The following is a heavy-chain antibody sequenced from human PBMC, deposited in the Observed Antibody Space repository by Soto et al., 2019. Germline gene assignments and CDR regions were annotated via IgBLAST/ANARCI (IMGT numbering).Heavy chain of an antibody. CDR3: ARGPYSNYVVDY. Sequence: QVQLQESGPGLVKPSETLSLTCTVSGGPINSGGYYWSWIRQHPGKGLEWIGYIYYTGNTYYNPSLKSRVTISVDTSKNQFSLKLSSVTAADTAVYYCARGPYSNYVVDYWGQGTLVTVSS. V-gene: IGHV4-31*03. CDR1: GGPINSGGYY. D-gene: IGHD4-4*01. J-gene: IGHJ4*02. CDR2: IYYTGNT.